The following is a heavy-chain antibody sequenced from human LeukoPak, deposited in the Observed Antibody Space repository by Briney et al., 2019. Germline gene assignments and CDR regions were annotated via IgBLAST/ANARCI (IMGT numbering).Heavy chain of an antibody. CDR1: GFTFSIAW. CDR2: IKSRGDGETR. D-gene: IGHD3-3*01. CDR3: AAVGEWLSNAFNT. V-gene: IGHV3-15*01. J-gene: IGHJ3*02. Sequence: GGSLRLSCAASGFTFSIAWMSWVRQAPGKGLEWVGRIKSRGDGETRDYAAPVKDRFIISRDDSKNTLYLQMDSLRTEDTAIYYCAAVGEWLSNAFNTWGQGTLVPSLQ.